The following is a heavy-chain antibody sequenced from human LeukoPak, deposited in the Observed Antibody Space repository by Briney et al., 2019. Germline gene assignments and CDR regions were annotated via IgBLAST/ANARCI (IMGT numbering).Heavy chain of an antibody. J-gene: IGHJ6*03. CDR3: ARGPPYYYDSSGYHLYMDV. V-gene: IGHV1-2*02. Sequence: ASVKVSCKLSGYTFTDHYLHWVRQAPGQGLEWMGWINPDSGDTNYAQKFQGRVTMTRNTSISTAYMELSSLRSEDTAVYYCARGPPYYYDSSGYHLYMDVWGKGTTVTVSS. CDR2: INPDSGDT. CDR1: GYTFTDHY. D-gene: IGHD3-22*01.